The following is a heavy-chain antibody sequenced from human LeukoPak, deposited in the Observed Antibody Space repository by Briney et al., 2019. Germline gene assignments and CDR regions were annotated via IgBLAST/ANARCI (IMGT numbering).Heavy chain of an antibody. V-gene: IGHV4-39*01. D-gene: IGHD6-13*01. Sequence: PGGSLRLSCAASGFTFSNYAMSWVRQPPGKGLEWIGSIYYSGSTYYNPSLKSRVTISVDTSKNQFSLKLSSVTAADTAVYHCARAIYSSSWTFDYWGQGTLVTVSS. CDR1: GFTFSNYA. CDR3: ARAIYSSSWTFDY. CDR2: IYYSGST. J-gene: IGHJ4*02.